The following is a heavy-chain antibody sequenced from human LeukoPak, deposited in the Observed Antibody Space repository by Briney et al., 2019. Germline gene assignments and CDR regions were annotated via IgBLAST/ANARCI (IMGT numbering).Heavy chain of an antibody. J-gene: IGHJ6*03. CDR1: GGTFSGYA. CDR2: IIPIFGTA. D-gene: IGHD2-2*01. V-gene: IGHV1-69*05. CDR3: ARARSAAAMMSYYYYYMDV. Sequence: ASVKVSCKASGGTFSGYAISWVRQAPGQGLEWMGGIIPIFGTANYAQKFQGRVTITTDESTSTAYMELSSLRSEDTAVYYCARARSAAAMMSYYYYYMDVWGKGTTVTVSS.